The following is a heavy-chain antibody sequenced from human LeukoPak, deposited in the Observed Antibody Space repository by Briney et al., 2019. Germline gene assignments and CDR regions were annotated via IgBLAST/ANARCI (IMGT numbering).Heavy chain of an antibody. Sequence: SETLSLTCAVYGGSFSGYYWSWIRQPPGKGLEWIGEINHSGSTNYNPSLKSRVTISVDTSKNQFSLKLSSVTAADTAVYYCARKPAFGASSVAVAGGWFDPWGQGTLVTVSS. CDR3: ARKPAFGASSVAVAGGWFDP. D-gene: IGHD6-19*01. V-gene: IGHV4-34*01. CDR1: GGSFSGYY. CDR2: INHSGST. J-gene: IGHJ5*02.